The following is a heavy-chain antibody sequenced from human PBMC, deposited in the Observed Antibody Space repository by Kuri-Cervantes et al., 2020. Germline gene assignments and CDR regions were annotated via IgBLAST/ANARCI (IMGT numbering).Heavy chain of an antibody. V-gene: IGHV4-31*02. Sequence: SETLSLTCAASGFTFDDYAMHWIRQHPGKGLEWIGYIYYSGSTYYNPSLKSRVTISVDTSKNQFSLKLSSVTAADTAVYYCARDWGYYDSSGYYYGTTDNWFDPWGQGTLVTVSS. CDR1: GFTFDDYA. CDR2: IYYSGST. J-gene: IGHJ5*02. D-gene: IGHD3-22*01. CDR3: ARDWGYYDSSGYYYGTTDNWFDP.